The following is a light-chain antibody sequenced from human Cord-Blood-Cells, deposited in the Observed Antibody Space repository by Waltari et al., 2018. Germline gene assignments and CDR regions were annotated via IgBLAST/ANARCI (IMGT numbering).Light chain of an antibody. V-gene: IGLV3-9*01. CDR2: RDS. CDR3: QVWDSSTVV. CDR1: NIGSKN. Sequence: SYELTQPLSVSVALGQTARITCGGNNIGSKNVHWYQQKPGQAPVLVIYRDSNRPSGIPERISGSNSGNTATLTISRAQAGDEADYYCQVWDSSTVVFGTGTKVTVL. J-gene: IGLJ1*01.